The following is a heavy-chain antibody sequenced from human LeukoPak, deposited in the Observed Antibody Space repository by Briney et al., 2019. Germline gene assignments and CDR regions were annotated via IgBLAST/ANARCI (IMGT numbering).Heavy chain of an antibody. D-gene: IGHD3-3*01. V-gene: IGHV1-8*02. CDR1: GGTFSSYA. Sequence: PGASVKVSCKASGGTFSSYAISWVRQATGQGLEWMGWMNPNSGNTGYAQKFQGRVTMTRNTSISTAYMELSSLRSEDTAVYYCARGRGITIFGVVIIGQNWFDPWGQGTLVTVSS. J-gene: IGHJ5*02. CDR3: ARGRGITIFGVVIIGQNWFDP. CDR2: MNPNSGNT.